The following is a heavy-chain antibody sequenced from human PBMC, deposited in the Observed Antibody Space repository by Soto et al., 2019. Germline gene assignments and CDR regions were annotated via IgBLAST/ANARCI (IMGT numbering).Heavy chain of an antibody. CDR3: ARAFQGHYDILTGYFWFDP. D-gene: IGHD3-9*01. J-gene: IGHJ5*02. Sequence: GGSLRLSCAASGFSFSDYYMSWVRQAPGKGLEWVSSISSSSSYIYYADSVKGRFTISRDNAKNSLYLQMNSLRAEDTAVYYCARAFQGHYDILTGYFWFDPWGQGTLVTVSS. CDR1: GFSFSDYY. CDR2: ISSSSSYI. V-gene: IGHV3-21*01.